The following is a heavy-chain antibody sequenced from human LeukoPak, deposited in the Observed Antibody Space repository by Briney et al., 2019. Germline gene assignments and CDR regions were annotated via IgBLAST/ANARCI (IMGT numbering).Heavy chain of an antibody. J-gene: IGHJ4*02. Sequence: GRSLRLSCAASGFTLSTYGMHWVRQAPGRGLEWVAVISYDGSNKYYADSVKGRFTISRDNSKNTLYLQMNSLGAEDTAVYYCAKVFFSGSYYAASDYWGQGTLVTVSS. D-gene: IGHD1-26*01. CDR1: GFTLSTYG. CDR3: AKVFFSGSYYAASDY. CDR2: ISYDGSNK. V-gene: IGHV3-30*18.